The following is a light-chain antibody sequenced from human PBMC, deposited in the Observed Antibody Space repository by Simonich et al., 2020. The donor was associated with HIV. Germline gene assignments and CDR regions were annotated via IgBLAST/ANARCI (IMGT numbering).Light chain of an antibody. CDR3: QAWDSSTAV. CDR2: DDS. Sequence: SYVLTQPPSVSVAPGKTARVSCGGNDIGSKSVHWYQKKSGQAPVLVVYDDSDRPSGIPERFSGSNSGNTASLTISGTQGMDEADYYCQAWDSSTAVFGGGTKLTVL. CDR1: DIGSKS. V-gene: IGLV3-21*01. J-gene: IGLJ3*02.